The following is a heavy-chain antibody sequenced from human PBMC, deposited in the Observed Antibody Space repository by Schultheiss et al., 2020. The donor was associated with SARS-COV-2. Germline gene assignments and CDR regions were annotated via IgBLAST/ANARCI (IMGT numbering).Heavy chain of an antibody. CDR3: AKDYYDSSGSPYYYGMDV. CDR1: GFTLSAYA. D-gene: IGHD3-22*01. V-gene: IGHV3-21*04. CDR2: ISSSSGFI. J-gene: IGHJ6*02. Sequence: GGSLRLSCAASGFTLSAYAMTWVRQAPGKGLEWVSSISSSSGFIYYADSVKGRFTISRDNAKNSLYLQMNSLRAEDTAVYYCAKDYYDSSGSPYYYGMDVWGQGTTVTVSS.